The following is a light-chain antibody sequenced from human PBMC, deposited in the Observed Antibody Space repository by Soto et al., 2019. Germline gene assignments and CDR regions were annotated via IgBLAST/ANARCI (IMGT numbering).Light chain of an antibody. Sequence: DIMMTQSPLSLPVTPGEPASISCRSSQSLLHSNGYTYFDWYVQKPGQPPQLLIHLGSNRASGVPDRFSGSGSGTDFTLKISKVEAEDVGIYYCMQALETPITFGQGTRLEMK. CDR3: MQALETPIT. V-gene: IGKV2-28*01. CDR1: QSLLHSNGYTY. CDR2: LGS. J-gene: IGKJ5*01.